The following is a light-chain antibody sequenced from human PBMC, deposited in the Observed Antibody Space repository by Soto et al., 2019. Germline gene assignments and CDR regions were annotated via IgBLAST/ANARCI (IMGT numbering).Light chain of an antibody. CDR2: DVT. CDR1: SSDVGGYNH. V-gene: IGLV2-14*03. CDR3: GSYTSSNTVV. J-gene: IGLJ2*01. Sequence: QSALTQPASVSASPGQSITISCTGTSSDVGGYNHVSLYQQHPGKVPEVLIFDVTKRPSGVSNRFSGSKSGNTASLTISGLQAEDEADYYCGSYTSSNTVVFGGGTKLTVL.